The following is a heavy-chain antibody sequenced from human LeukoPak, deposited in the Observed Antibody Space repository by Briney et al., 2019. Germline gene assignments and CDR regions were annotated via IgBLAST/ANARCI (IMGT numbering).Heavy chain of an antibody. J-gene: IGHJ6*02. Sequence: GDSLRLSCAASGFTFTKYWMTWVRQAPGKGLEWVGNIKQAGSEKDYVDSVKGRFTISRDNAKNSLSLQMNSLRAEDTAVYYCAREGREGYGMDVWGQGTTVTVSS. V-gene: IGHV3-7*01. D-gene: IGHD1-26*01. CDR3: AREGREGYGMDV. CDR2: IKQAGSEK. CDR1: GFTFTKYW.